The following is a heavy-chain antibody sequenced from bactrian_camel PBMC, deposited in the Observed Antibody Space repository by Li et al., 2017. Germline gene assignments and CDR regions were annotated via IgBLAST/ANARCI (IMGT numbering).Heavy chain of an antibody. CDR2: IYSDGINT. J-gene: IGHJ4*01. CDR3: ATQSSPEYSEDYPEYVDCGNY. Sequence: HVQLVESGGGLVQPGGSLTLSCAARGLLAGYAMSWVRQAPGKGLEWVTTIYSDGINTYYADSAKGRFTISRDATKNTLDLQMNNLEIEDTARYYCATQSSPEYSEDYPEYVDCGNYWGQGTQVTVS. D-gene: IGHD4*01. CDR1: GLLAGYA. V-gene: IGHV3-2*01.